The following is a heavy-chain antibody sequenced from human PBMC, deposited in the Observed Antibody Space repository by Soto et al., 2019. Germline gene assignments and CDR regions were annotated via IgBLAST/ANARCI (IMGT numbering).Heavy chain of an antibody. Sequence: GGSLRLSCAASGFTFSSYDMHWVRQATGKGLEWVSAIGTAGDTYYPGSVKGRFTISRENAKNSLYLQMNSLRAGDTAVYYCARGPRVTTGTNAFDIWGQGTMVTVSS. CDR2: IGTAGDT. CDR1: GFTFSSYD. J-gene: IGHJ3*02. V-gene: IGHV3-13*01. CDR3: ARGPRVTTGTNAFDI. D-gene: IGHD4-17*01.